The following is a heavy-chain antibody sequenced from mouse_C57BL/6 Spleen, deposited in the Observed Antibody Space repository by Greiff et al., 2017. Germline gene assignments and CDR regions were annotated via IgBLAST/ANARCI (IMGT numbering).Heavy chain of an antibody. J-gene: IGHJ4*01. Sequence: QVQLQQSGAELVRPGASVKLSCKASGYTFTDYYINWVKQRPGQGLEWMARIYPGSGNTYYNEKFKGKATLTTEKSSRYAYMQLSSLASEVSAVYFCARDGDYAMDYWGQGTSVTVSS. CDR3: ARDGDYAMDY. D-gene: IGHD1-1*01. CDR1: GYTFTDYY. CDR2: IYPGSGNT. V-gene: IGHV1-76*01.